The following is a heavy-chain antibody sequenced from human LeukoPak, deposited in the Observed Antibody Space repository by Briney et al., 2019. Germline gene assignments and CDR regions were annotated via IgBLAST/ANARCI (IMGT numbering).Heavy chain of an antibody. V-gene: IGHV4-39*01. D-gene: IGHD2-2*01. J-gene: IGHJ4*02. CDR1: GGSISSSSYY. Sequence: PSETLSLTCTVSGGSISSSSYYWGWIRQPPGKGLGWIGSIYYSGSTYYNPSLKSRVTISVDTSKNQFSLKLSSVTAADTAVYYCARQVVGWNQKGGFDYWGQGTLVTVSS. CDR2: IYYSGST. CDR3: ARQVVGWNQKGGFDY.